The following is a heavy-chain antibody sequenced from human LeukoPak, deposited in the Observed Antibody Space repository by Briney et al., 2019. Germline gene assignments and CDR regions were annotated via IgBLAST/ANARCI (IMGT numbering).Heavy chain of an antibody. CDR3: ARVRYSAVSYYYGMDV. V-gene: IGHV4-31*03. Sequence: SETLSLTCTVSGGSISSGGYYWSWIRQHPGKGLEWIGYIYYSGSTYYNPSLKSRVTISVDTSKNQFSLKLSSVTAADTAVYYCARVRYSAVSYYYGMDVWGQGTTVTVSS. CDR1: GGSISSGGYY. J-gene: IGHJ6*02. CDR2: IYYSGST. D-gene: IGHD5-12*01.